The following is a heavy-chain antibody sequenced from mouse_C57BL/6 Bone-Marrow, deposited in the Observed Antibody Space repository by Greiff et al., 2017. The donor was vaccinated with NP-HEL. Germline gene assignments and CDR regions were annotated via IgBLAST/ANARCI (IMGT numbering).Heavy chain of an antibody. CDR1: GFSLTSYG. Sequence: QVQLKESGPGLVQPSQSLSITCTVSGFSLTSYGVHWVRQSPGKGLEWLGVIWSGGSAAYNAAFISRLGISKDKSKSQVLVNMNSLQADDTAIYYCAIPMITGPYYFDYWGQGTTLTVSS. D-gene: IGHD2-4*01. CDR2: IWSGGSA. J-gene: IGHJ2*01. CDR3: AIPMITGPYYFDY. V-gene: IGHV2-2*01.